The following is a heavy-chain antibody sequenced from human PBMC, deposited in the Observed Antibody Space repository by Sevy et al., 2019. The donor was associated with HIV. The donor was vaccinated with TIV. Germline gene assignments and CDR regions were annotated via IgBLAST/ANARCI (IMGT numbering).Heavy chain of an antibody. CDR2: VSNSPSYI. V-gene: IGHV3-21*01. Sequence: GGSLRLSCAASGFTFISFTMNWVRPAPGKGLEWVSSVSNSPSYIHYADSVKGRFTISRDNAKNALYLQMDSLRVEDAAVYYCARRGGLTDEGFDIWGQGTMVTVSS. CDR3: ARRGGLTDEGFDI. CDR1: GFTFISFT. J-gene: IGHJ3*02. D-gene: IGHD3-16*01.